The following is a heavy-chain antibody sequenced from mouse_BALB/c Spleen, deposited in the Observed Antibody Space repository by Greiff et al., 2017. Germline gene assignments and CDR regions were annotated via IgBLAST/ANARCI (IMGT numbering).Heavy chain of an antibody. Sequence: EVKVVESGGGLVQPGGSLKLSCAASGFTFSSYAMSWVRQTPEKRLEWVASISSGGSTYYPDSVKGRFTISRDNARNILYLQMSSLRSEDTAMYYCASYYGSSYLYAMDYWGQGTSVTVSS. V-gene: IGHV5-6-5*01. J-gene: IGHJ4*01. CDR1: GFTFSSYA. CDR3: ASYYGSSYLYAMDY. CDR2: ISSGGST. D-gene: IGHD1-1*01.